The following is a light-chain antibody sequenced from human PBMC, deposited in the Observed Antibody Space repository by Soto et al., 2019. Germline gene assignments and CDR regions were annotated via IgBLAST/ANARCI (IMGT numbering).Light chain of an antibody. Sequence: DIVMTQSPLSLPVTPGEPASISCRSSQSLLHSNGYNYLDWYLQKPGQSPQLLIYLGSNRASGVPDRFSGSGSGTDFTLNISRMEADDVAVYYCMQALQTPVTFGQGTKLEIK. CDR1: QSLLHSNGYNY. J-gene: IGKJ2*01. CDR3: MQALQTPVT. V-gene: IGKV2-28*01. CDR2: LGS.